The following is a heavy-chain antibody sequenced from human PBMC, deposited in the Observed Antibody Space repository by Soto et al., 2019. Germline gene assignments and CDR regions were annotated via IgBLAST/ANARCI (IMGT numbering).Heavy chain of an antibody. Sequence: SQTLSLTCALSGDSVSRTGVAWNWIRQSPSRGLEWLGRTYYRSKWYKDYAVSVKSRIIIDADTFRNQFSLHLNSVTPEDTAVYYCARDRMTSDYYFDFWGQGTKVTVSS. J-gene: IGHJ4*02. CDR1: GDSVSRTGVA. CDR3: ARDRMTSDYYFDF. CDR2: TYYRSKWYK. V-gene: IGHV6-1*01.